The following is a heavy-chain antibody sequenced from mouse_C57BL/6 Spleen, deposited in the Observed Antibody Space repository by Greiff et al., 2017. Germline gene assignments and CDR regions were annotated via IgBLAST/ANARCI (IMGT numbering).Heavy chain of an antibody. CDR3: ARPDSYGSSYDWFAY. V-gene: IGHV5-17*01. Sequence: EVKLVESGGGLVKPGGSLKLSCAASGFTFSDYGMHWVRQAPEKGLEWVAYISSGSSTIYYADTVKGRFTISRDNAKNTLFLQMTSLRSEDTAMYYCARPDSYGSSYDWFAYWGQGTLVTVSA. CDR1: GFTFSDYG. D-gene: IGHD1-1*01. CDR2: ISSGSSTI. J-gene: IGHJ3*01.